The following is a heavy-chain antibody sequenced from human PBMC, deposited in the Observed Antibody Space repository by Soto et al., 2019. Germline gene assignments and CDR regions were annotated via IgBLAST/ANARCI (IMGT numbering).Heavy chain of an antibody. D-gene: IGHD3-3*01. Sequence: PGGSLRLCCAASGFTFSSYAMSWVRQAPGKGLEWVSAISGSGGSTYYADSVKGRFTISRDNSKNTLYLQMNSLRAEDTAVYYCAKGYYDFWSGNYYYYMDVWGKGTTVTGSS. CDR2: ISGSGGST. CDR3: AKGYYDFWSGNYYYYMDV. J-gene: IGHJ6*03. V-gene: IGHV3-23*01. CDR1: GFTFSSYA.